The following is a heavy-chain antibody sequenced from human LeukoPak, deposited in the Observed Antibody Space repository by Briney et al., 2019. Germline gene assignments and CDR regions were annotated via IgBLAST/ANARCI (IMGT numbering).Heavy chain of an antibody. CDR2: INHSGST. CDR3: ARRFTIFGVVPALFDY. D-gene: IGHD3-3*01. V-gene: IGHV4-34*01. Sequence: SETLSLTCAVYGGSFSGYYWSWIRQPPGKGLEWTGEINHSGSTNYNPSLKSRVTISVDTSKNQFSLKLSSVTAADTAVYYCARRFTIFGVVPALFDYWGQGTLVTVSS. J-gene: IGHJ4*02. CDR1: GGSFSGYY.